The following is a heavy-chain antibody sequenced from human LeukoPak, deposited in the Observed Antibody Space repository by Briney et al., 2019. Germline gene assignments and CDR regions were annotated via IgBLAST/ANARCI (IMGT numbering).Heavy chain of an antibody. D-gene: IGHD2-15*01. CDR3: ARRTGSSASAFDI. J-gene: IGHJ3*02. V-gene: IGHV4-39*01. Sequence: SETLSLTXTISGGSIRSISNYWGWIRQPPGKGLEWIGSIYYRGITYHNPSLKSRVNISIDTSKNQFSLKLSSVTAADTAVYSCARRTGSSASAFDIWGQGTMVTVSS. CDR1: GGSIRSISNY. CDR2: IYYRGIT.